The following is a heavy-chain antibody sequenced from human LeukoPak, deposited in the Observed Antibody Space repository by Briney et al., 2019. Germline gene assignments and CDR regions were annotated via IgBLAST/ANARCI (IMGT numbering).Heavy chain of an antibody. CDR1: GGSISSSSYY. Sequence: SETLSLTCTVSGGSISSSSYYWGWIRQPPGKGLEWIGSIYYSGSTYYNPSLKSRVTISVDTSKNQFSLKLGSVTAADTAVYYCARLRSIAVAGTVLDYWGQGTLVTVSS. D-gene: IGHD6-19*01. J-gene: IGHJ4*02. CDR2: IYYSGST. V-gene: IGHV4-39*01. CDR3: ARLRSIAVAGTVLDY.